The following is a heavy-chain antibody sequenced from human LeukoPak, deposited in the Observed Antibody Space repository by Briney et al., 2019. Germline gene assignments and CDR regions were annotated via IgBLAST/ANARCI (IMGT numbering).Heavy chain of an antibody. CDR1: GGTFSSYA. CDR2: IIPIFGTA. V-gene: IGHV1-69*13. J-gene: IGHJ3*02. Sequence: ASVKVSCKASGGTFSSYAISWVRQAPGQGLEWMGGIIPIFGTANYAQKFQGRVTITADDSTSTAYMELSSLRSEDTAVYYCARVKCGGDCYSDRGCFDIWGQGTMVTVSS. CDR3: ARVKCGGDCYSDRGCFDI. D-gene: IGHD2-21*02.